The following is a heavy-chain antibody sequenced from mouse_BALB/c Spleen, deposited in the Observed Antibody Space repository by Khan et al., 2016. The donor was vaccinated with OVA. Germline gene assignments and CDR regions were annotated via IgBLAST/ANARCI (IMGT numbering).Heavy chain of an antibody. CDR3: ARIAI. CDR2: IDSNGSST. J-gene: IGHJ2*01. D-gene: IGHD2-12*01. CDR1: GFTISSYG. V-gene: IGHV5-6-3*01. Sequence: DVQLVESGGGLVQPGGSLKSSCTASGFTISSYGMYSVRQTPGKGLELIATIDSNGSSTDYPDSVKRRITITGDNAYNALYMQMRSRKTEETYMDYGARIAIGGQGTTLTVSS.